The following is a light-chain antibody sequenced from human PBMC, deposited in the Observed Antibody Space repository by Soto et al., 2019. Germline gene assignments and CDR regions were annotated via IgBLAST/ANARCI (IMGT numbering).Light chain of an antibody. CDR2: DAS. CDR3: QQYGTSPYT. V-gene: IGKV3-20*01. J-gene: IGKJ2*01. CDR1: QTFGSRY. Sequence: EIVLTQSPGTLSLSPGEGTTLSCRSSQTFGSRYLAWYQQKPGQAPRLLIYDASSRATGIPDRFSGSGSGTNFNLIIRRLEPADFAGAACQQYGTSPYTFGQGTKLEIK.